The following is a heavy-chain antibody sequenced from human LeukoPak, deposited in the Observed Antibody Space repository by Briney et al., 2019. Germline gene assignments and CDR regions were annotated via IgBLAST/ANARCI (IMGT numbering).Heavy chain of an antibody. Sequence: GGSLRLSCAASGFTVSSNYMSWVRQAPGKGLEWVSVINSGGSTYYADSVKGRFTISRDNSKNTLYLQMNSLRSEDTAVYYCATRADYSNYWFDPWGQGTLVTVSS. CDR1: GFTVSSNY. D-gene: IGHD4-11*01. V-gene: IGHV3-53*05. CDR2: INSGGST. J-gene: IGHJ5*02. CDR3: ATRADYSNYWFDP.